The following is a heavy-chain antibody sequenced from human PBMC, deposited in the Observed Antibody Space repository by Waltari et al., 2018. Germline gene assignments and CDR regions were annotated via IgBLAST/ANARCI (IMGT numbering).Heavy chain of an antibody. CDR2: VRSDGSNA. J-gene: IGHJ4*02. D-gene: IGHD2-21*01. V-gene: IGHV3-30*02. Sequence: QVQLVESGGGVVQPGGSLRLSCAASGFTCISYGMHWVRQAPGKGLEWVAFVRSDGSNAYYADSVKGRFTISRDNSKNTLYLQMNSLRVEDTAVYYCAIQCGGGCYQDYWGQGTLVTVSS. CDR3: AIQCGGGCYQDY. CDR1: GFTCISYG.